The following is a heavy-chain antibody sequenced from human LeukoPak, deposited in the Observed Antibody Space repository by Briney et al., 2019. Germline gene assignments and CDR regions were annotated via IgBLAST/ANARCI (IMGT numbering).Heavy chain of an antibody. CDR2: IIDTGST. CDR1: GGSISGYY. V-gene: IGHV4-34*12. J-gene: IGHJ4*02. Sequence: PSETLSLTCTVSGGSISGYYWTWIRQPPGKGLEWIGEIIDTGSTKYNSSLKSRVTISVDTSKNQFSLSLDSVTAADTAVYYCARGLASGYPPIPFDYWGQGTLVTVSS. CDR3: ARGLASGYPPIPFDY. D-gene: IGHD3-3*01.